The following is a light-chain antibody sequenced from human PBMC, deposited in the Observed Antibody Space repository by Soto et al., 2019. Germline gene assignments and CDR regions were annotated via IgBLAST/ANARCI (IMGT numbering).Light chain of an antibody. V-gene: IGKV3-20*01. Sequence: EIVLTQSPGTLSLSPGERATLSCRASQSVSSSYLAWYQQKPNQATRFFFYCSSSRATGIPDSFSGSGSGTDFTLSISRLDPEDFAVYYCQQYGSSPFLTFGGGTKVDIK. CDR3: QQYGSSPFLT. CDR1: QSVSSSY. CDR2: CSS. J-gene: IGKJ4*01.